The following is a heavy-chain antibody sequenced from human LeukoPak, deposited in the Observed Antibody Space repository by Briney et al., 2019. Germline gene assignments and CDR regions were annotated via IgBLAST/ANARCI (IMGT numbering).Heavy chain of an antibody. V-gene: IGHV5-10-1*01. J-gene: IGHJ6*04. Sequence: GESLKISCKGSGYSFTSYWISWVRQMPGKGLEWMGRIDPSDSYTNYSPSFQGHVTISADKSISTAYLQWSSLKASDTAMYYCARDIVVVPAAIHYGMDVWGKGTTVTVSS. CDR3: ARDIVVVPAAIHYGMDV. D-gene: IGHD2-2*01. CDR2: IDPSDSYT. CDR1: GYSFTSYW.